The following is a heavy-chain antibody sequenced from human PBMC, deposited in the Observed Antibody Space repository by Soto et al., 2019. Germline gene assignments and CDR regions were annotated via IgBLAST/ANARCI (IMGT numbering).Heavy chain of an antibody. D-gene: IGHD2-2*01. V-gene: IGHV1-46*03. J-gene: IGHJ6*03. CDR2: INPSGGST. CDR3: ARATDIVVVPAARRYYYMDV. CDR1: GYTFTSYY. Sequence: ASVKVSWKASGYTFTSYYRHWVRQAPGQGLEWMGIINPSGGSTSYAQKFQGRVTMTRDTSTSTVYMELSSLRSEDTAVYYCARATDIVVVPAARRYYYMDVWGKGTTVTVSS.